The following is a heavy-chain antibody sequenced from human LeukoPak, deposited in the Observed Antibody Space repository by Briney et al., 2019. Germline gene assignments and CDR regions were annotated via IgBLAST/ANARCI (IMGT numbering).Heavy chain of an antibody. V-gene: IGHV3-33*01. CDR2: IWYDGSNK. CDR3: ARDRRIAARRSLSYYYYYMDV. D-gene: IGHD6-6*01. CDR1: GLTFSSYG. Sequence: GGSLRLSCAASGLTFSSYGMHWVRQAPGKGLEWVAVIWYDGSNKYYADSVKGRFTISRDNSKNTLYLQMNSLRAEDTAVYYCARDRRIAARRSLSYYYYYMDVWGKGTTVTVSS. J-gene: IGHJ6*03.